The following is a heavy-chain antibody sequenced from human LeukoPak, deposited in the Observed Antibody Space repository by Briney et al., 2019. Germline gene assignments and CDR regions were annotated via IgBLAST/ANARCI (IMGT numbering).Heavy chain of an antibody. V-gene: IGHV4-4*02. CDR3: AREIRGGFNSGAY. Sequence: SETLSLTCTVSLDSTTSNFWSWVRQPPGKGLEWIGEIHRSGSPNYNPSLQSWVTISIDRSRNQIALELSSVTAAHTAVYYWAREIRGGFNSGAYWGQGTLVTVSS. CDR2: IHRSGSP. CDR1: LDSTTSNF. D-gene: IGHD7-27*01. J-gene: IGHJ4*02.